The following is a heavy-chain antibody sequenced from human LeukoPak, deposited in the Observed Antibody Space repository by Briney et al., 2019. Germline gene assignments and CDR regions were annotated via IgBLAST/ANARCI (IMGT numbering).Heavy chain of an antibody. CDR2: ISSSSSYI. CDR1: GFTFSSYS. J-gene: IGHJ4*02. Sequence: PGRSLRLSCAASGFTFSSYSMNWVRQAQGKWLEWVSSISSSSSYIYYADSVKGRFAISRDNAKNSLYLQMNSLRAEDTAVYYCARDLGMVWGVTWGQGTLVTVSS. V-gene: IGHV3-21*01. CDR3: ARDLGMVWGVT. D-gene: IGHD3-10*01.